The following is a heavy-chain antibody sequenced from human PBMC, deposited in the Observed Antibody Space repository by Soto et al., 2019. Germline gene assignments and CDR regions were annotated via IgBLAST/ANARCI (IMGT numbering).Heavy chain of an antibody. V-gene: IGHV3-23*01. CDR1: GFTFSSYA. J-gene: IGHJ5*02. D-gene: IGHD3-22*01. Sequence: GESLKISCAASGFTFSSYAMSWVRQAPGKGLGWVSAISGSGGSTYYADSVKGRFTISRDNSKNTLYLQMNSLRAEDTAVYYCAKDKYYDSSGYYYPWGQGTLVTVSS. CDR2: ISGSGGST. CDR3: AKDKYYDSSGYYYP.